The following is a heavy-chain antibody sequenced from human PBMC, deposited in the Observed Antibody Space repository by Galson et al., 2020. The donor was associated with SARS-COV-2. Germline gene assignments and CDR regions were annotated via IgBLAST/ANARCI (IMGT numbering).Heavy chain of an antibody. CDR2: VFITGTT. CDR3: RQFALGAVPIDY. D-gene: IGHD6-19*01. Sequence: SETLSLTCTVSGGSMNSGSYYWHWIRQPAGKGLEWIGHVFITGTTNYNPSLKSRATISLDTSKNQFSLKLTSVTAADTAVYYCRQFALGAVPIDYWGQGTLVTVSS. V-gene: IGHV4-61*09. CDR1: GGSMNSGSYY. J-gene: IGHJ4*02.